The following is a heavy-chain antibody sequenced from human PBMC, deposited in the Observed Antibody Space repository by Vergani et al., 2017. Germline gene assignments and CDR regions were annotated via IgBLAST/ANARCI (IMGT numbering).Heavy chain of an antibody. V-gene: IGHV3-74*01. D-gene: IGHD1-26*01. J-gene: IGHJ6*03. CDR2: INSDGDST. CDR1: GFTFSNYW. Sequence: VQLVESGGGLVQPGGSLRLSCTASGFTFSNYWMQWVRQAPGKGLMWVSRINSDGDSTSYADSVKGRFTISRDNAKNTLYLQMDSLRAEATAGYYCARDGWELLDYFYYMDVWVKGTTITVSS. CDR3: ARDGWELLDYFYYMDV.